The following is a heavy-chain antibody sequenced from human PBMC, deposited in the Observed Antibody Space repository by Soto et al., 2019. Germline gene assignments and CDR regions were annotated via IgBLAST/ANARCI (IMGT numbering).Heavy chain of an antibody. CDR1: GGTFSNYA. CDR3: ATGGERVYYDHSGCR. CDR2: IIPIFGTV. J-gene: IGHJ1*01. Sequence: QVQLVQSGAEVKKPGSSVKVSCKASGGTFSNYALDWVRQAPGQGLEWMGGIIPIFGTVRHAQNFQGRVTITADESTATAYMELSSLRYEDTAMYYCATGGERVYYDHSGCRWGQGTLVTVSS. V-gene: IGHV1-69*12. D-gene: IGHD3-22*01.